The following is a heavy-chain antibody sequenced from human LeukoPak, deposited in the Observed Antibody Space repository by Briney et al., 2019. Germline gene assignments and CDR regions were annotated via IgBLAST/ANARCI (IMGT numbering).Heavy chain of an antibody. V-gene: IGHV1-69*04. CDR2: IIPILGIA. J-gene: IGHJ4*02. D-gene: IGHD2-2*01. CDR1: GYTFTGYY. Sequence: SVKVSCKASGYTFTGYYMHWVRQAPGQGLEWMGRIIPILGIANYAQKFQGRVTITADKSTSTAYMELSSLRSEDTAVYYCARGLGVPATAPPDYWGQGTLVTVSS. CDR3: ARGLGVPATAPPDY.